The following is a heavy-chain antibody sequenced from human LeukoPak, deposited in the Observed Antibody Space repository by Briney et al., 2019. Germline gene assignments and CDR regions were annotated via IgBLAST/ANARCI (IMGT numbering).Heavy chain of an antibody. CDR1: GYTFTSYD. D-gene: IGHD3-22*01. J-gene: IGHJ3*02. V-gene: IGHV1-8*01. CDR2: MNPNSGNT. Sequence: GASVKVSCKASGYTFTSYDINWVRQATGQGLEWMGWMNPNSGNTGYAQKFQGRVTITRNTSISTAYMELSSLRSEDTAVYYCASGCITMIRNAFDIWGQGTMVTVSS. CDR3: ASGCITMIRNAFDI.